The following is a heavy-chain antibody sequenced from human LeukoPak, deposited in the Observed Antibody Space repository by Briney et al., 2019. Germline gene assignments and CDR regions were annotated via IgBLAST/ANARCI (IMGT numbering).Heavy chain of an antibody. V-gene: IGHV3-30*02. Sequence: GGSLRLSCAASGFTFSSYGMHWVRQAPGKGLGWVAFIRYDGSNKYYADSVKGRFTISRDNSKNTLYLQMNSLRAEDTAVYYCASGVVVVAAALRAFDIWGQGTMVTVSS. CDR1: GFTFSSYG. CDR3: ASGVVVVAAALRAFDI. J-gene: IGHJ3*02. D-gene: IGHD2-15*01. CDR2: IRYDGSNK.